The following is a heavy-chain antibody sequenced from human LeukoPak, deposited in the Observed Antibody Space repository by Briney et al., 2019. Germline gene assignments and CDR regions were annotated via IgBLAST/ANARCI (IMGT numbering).Heavy chain of an antibody. J-gene: IGHJ4*02. CDR3: ARRWGNIVGVTYEY. Sequence: PSETLSLTCTISGSSITIVSHYWGWIRQPPGKGLEWIGDIYYTGSTYYSPSLRSRVTMSVHTSENQFSLRLNSVTAVDTAVYYCARRWGNIVGVTYEYRGQGTLVTVSS. CDR2: IYYTGST. V-gene: IGHV4-39*01. CDR1: GSSITIVSHY. D-gene: IGHD3-16*01.